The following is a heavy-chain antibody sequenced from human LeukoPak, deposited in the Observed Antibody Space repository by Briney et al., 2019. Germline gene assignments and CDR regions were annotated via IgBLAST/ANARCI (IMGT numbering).Heavy chain of an antibody. Sequence: ASVKVSCKVSGYTLTELPMHWVRQAPGKGLEWMGGFDPEDGETIYAQKFQGRVTMTEDTSTDTAYMELSSLRSEDTAVYYCATAGGIGRDSSGFPDCWGEGTLVTVSS. V-gene: IGHV1-24*01. CDR2: FDPEDGET. J-gene: IGHJ4*02. D-gene: IGHD3-22*01. CDR3: ATAGGIGRDSSGFPDC. CDR1: GYTLTELP.